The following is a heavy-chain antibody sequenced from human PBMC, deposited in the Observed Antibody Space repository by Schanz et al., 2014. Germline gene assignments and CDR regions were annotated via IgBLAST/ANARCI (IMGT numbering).Heavy chain of an antibody. CDR3: AKDMNREATAPES. D-gene: IGHD5-12*01. CDR1: GYTLSKLS. CDR2: INPNSGGT. Sequence: QVQLVQSGAEVKKAGASVKVSCKVSGYTLSKLSIHWVRQAPGQGLEWMGRINPNSGGTNYAQKFQGRVTVTRDTSISTAYMELGSLRFDDTAVYYCAKDMNREATAPESWGQGTLVVVSS. V-gene: IGHV1-2*02. J-gene: IGHJ5*02.